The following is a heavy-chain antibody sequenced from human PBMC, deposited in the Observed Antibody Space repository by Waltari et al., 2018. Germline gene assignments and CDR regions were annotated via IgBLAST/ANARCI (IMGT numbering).Heavy chain of an antibody. V-gene: IGHV3-49*03. D-gene: IGHD3-3*01. CDR1: GFTFGDYA. Sequence: EVQLVESGGGLVQPGRSLRLSCTASGFTFGDYAMTWFRQAPGKGLEWVVFIRSKAYGGTTEYAASVKGRFTISRDDSKSIAYLQMNSLKTEDTAVYYCTRSMTIFGVVINYGMDVWGQGTTVTVSS. J-gene: IGHJ6*02. CDR2: IRSKAYGGTT. CDR3: TRSMTIFGVVINYGMDV.